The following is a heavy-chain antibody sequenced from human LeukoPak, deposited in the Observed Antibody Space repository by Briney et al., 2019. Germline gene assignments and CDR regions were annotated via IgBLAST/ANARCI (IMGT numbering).Heavy chain of an antibody. CDR1: GYTFTGYY. D-gene: IGHD6-19*01. CDR3: AKVIEGAVAFDY. CDR2: INPNSGGT. Sequence: ASVKASCKASGYTFTGYYMHWVRQAPGQGLEWMGWINPNSGGTNYAQKFQGRVTMTRDTSISTAYMELSRLRSDDTAVYYCAKVIEGAVAFDYWGQGTLVTVSS. J-gene: IGHJ4*02. V-gene: IGHV1-2*02.